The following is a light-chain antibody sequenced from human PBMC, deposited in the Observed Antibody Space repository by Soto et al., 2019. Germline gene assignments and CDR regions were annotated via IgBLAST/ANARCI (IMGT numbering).Light chain of an antibody. CDR2: AAS. Sequence: DIQMTQSPSSLSASVGDRVTITCRASQGISNFLACYQQKPGKVPKLLISAASTLQSGVPSRFSGSGSGTDFTLTITSRQTEDVATYYCQKYSSVITFGQGTRLEIK. V-gene: IGKV1-27*01. CDR1: QGISNF. J-gene: IGKJ5*01. CDR3: QKYSSVIT.